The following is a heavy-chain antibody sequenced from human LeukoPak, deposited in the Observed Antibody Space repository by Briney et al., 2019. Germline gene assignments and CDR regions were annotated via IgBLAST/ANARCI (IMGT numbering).Heavy chain of an antibody. D-gene: IGHD6-19*01. J-gene: IGHJ4*02. V-gene: IGHV4-39*01. CDR1: GGSISRNSDH. CDR2: IYYSGTT. Sequence: PSETLSLTCTVSGGSISRNSDHWGWIRQSPGKGLEWIGNIYYSGTTYYNPSLQSRVTISVDPSKNQFSLKLTSVTAADTAVYYCGGRTGSDWSLDYWGQGTLVTVSS. CDR3: GGRTGSDWSLDY.